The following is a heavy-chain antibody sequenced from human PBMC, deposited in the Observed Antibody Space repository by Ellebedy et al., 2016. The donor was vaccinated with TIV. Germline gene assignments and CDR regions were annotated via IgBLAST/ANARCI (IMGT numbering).Heavy chain of an antibody. CDR2: IKQDGSEK. Sequence: GGSLRLXCAASGFTFSSYWMSWVRQAPGKELEWVANIKQDGSEKYYVDSVKGRFTISRDNAKNSLYLQMNSLRAEDTAVYYCARDGDFTVTTPNDAFDIWGQGTMVTVSS. V-gene: IGHV3-7*01. J-gene: IGHJ3*02. D-gene: IGHD4-17*01. CDR3: ARDGDFTVTTPNDAFDI. CDR1: GFTFSSYW.